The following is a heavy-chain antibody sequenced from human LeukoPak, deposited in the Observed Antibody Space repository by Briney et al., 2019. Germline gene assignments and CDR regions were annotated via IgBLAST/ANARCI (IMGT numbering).Heavy chain of an antibody. CDR1: GYTFTGYY. J-gene: IGHJ4*02. CDR3: ARNDYVWGSFDY. Sequence: GASVKVSCKASGYTFTGYYMHWVRQAPGQGLEWMGWINPNSGGTNYAQKFQGRVTMTRDTSISTAYMELSRLRSDDTAVYYCARNDYVWGSFDYWSQGTLVTVSS. D-gene: IGHD3-16*01. V-gene: IGHV1-2*02. CDR2: INPNSGGT.